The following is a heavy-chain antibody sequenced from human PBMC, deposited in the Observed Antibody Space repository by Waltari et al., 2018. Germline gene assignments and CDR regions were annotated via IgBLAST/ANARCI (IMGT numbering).Heavy chain of an antibody. Sequence: QVQLVQSGAEVKKPGASVKVSCKVSGYTLTELSMHWVRQAPGKGLEWRGGFDPEDGETIYDPKFQVRVTMTEDTSTDTAYMDLSSLRSEDTAVYYCAPRFHYYDSSGYAYYFDYWGQGTLVTVSS. CDR3: APRFHYYDSSGYAYYFDY. J-gene: IGHJ4*02. CDR1: GYTLTELS. V-gene: IGHV1-24*01. CDR2: FDPEDGET. D-gene: IGHD3-22*01.